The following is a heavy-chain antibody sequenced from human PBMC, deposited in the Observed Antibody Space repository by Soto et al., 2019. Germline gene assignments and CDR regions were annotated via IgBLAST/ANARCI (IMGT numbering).Heavy chain of an antibody. Sequence: ASVKVSCKASGYTVTTHHMHWVRQAPGQGLEWMGIINPNDGGTLYAQKFQGRVTMTRDTSTSTVYVELSSLTSEDTAVYYCARVAYQSLDNWGQGTLVTVS. J-gene: IGHJ4*02. CDR2: INPNDGGT. CDR1: GYTVTTHH. CDR3: ARVAYQSLDN. V-gene: IGHV1-46*01. D-gene: IGHD3-16*01.